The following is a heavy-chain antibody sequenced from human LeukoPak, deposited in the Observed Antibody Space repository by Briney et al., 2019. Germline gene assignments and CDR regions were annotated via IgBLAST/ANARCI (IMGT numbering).Heavy chain of an antibody. V-gene: IGHV1-18*01. CDR3: ARDPVACSLAHKKNWFDP. CDR2: MSAYNGNT. D-gene: IGHD6-19*01. CDR1: GYTFTSYG. Sequence: ASVKVACKASGYTFTSYGISWVRQAPGQGLEWMGWMSAYNGNTNYAQKLQGRVTMTTDTSTSTAYMELRSLRSDDTAVYYCARDPVACSLAHKKNWFDPWGQGTLVTVSS. J-gene: IGHJ5*02.